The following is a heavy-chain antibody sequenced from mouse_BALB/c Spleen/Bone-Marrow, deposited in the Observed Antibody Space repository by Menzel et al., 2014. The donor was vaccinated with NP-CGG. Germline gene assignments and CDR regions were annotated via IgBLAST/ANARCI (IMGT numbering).Heavy chain of an antibody. Sequence: EVKVEESGPGLVKPSQTVSLTCTVTGISITTGNYRWSWIRQFPGNKLEWIGYIYYSGTITYNPSLTSRTTITRDTSKNQFFLEMNSLTAEGTATYYCARGAMITTGYFDYWGQGTTLTVSS. CDR1: GISITTGNYR. CDR3: ARGAMITTGYFDY. D-gene: IGHD2-4*01. V-gene: IGHV3-5*02. J-gene: IGHJ2*01. CDR2: IYYSGTI.